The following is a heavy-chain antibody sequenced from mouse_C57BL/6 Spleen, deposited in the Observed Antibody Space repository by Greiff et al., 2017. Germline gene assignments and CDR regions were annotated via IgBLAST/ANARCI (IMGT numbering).Heavy chain of an antibody. CDR1: GYTFTSYW. Sequence: QVQLQQSGAELVKPGASVKMSCKASGYTFTSYWITWVKQRPGQGLEWIGDIYPGSGSTNYNEKFKSKATLTVDTSSSTAYMQLSSLTSEDSAVYYCARAPITTVVPYYFDYWGQGTTLTVSS. J-gene: IGHJ2*01. CDR2: IYPGSGST. CDR3: ARAPITTVVPYYFDY. D-gene: IGHD1-1*01. V-gene: IGHV1-55*01.